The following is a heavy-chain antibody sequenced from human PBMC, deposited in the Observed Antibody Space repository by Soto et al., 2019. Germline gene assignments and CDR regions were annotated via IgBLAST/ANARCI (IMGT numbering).Heavy chain of an antibody. Sequence: VQLVQSGAEVKEPGASVKVSCKASGYTFTRYGFSWVRQAPGQGLEWMAWTSADNGDTNYAPKLQDRVTLTTDTSTGTVYMELRSLRSDDTAVYYCARDERGTCTSSSCYYFDYWGQGTLVTVSS. V-gene: IGHV1-18*04. CDR1: GYTFTRYG. J-gene: IGHJ4*02. CDR2: TSADNGDT. CDR3: ARDERGTCTSSSCYYFDY. D-gene: IGHD2-2*01.